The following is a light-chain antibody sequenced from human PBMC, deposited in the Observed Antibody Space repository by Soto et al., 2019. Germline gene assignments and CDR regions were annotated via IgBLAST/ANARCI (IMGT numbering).Light chain of an antibody. CDR2: AAF. CDR3: LQYYNFSWT. CDR1: QDIRND. J-gene: IGKJ1*01. V-gene: IGKV1-6*01. Sequence: AIQMTQSPSSLSASVGDRVTITCRASQDIRNDLAWYQQKPGQAPHLLIFAAFNLQSGVPSRFSGGGSGTHFTLTISSLQPDDSATYYCLQYYNFSWTFGQGTKVDIK.